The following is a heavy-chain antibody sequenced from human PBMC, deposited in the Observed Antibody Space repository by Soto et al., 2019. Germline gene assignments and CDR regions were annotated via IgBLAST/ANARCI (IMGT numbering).Heavy chain of an antibody. D-gene: IGHD3-10*01. V-gene: IGHV1-2*02. J-gene: IGHJ6*02. CDR3: ARMDSDGSGRYCYGMDV. CDR1: GYTFTGYY. CDR2: INPNSGGT. Sequence: ASVKVSCKASGYTFTGYYMHWVRQAPGQGLECMGWINPNSGGTNYAQKFRGSGTMTRDTSISTAYMELSRLMSDDTAVYYCARMDSDGSGRYCYGMDVWGQGTTVTVSS.